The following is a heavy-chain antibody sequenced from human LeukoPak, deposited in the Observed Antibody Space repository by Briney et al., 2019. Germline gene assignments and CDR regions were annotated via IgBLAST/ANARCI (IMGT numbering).Heavy chain of an antibody. CDR3: ARVVSGKTYYFDY. CDR2: SGSGDRT. Sequence: SGSGDRTYYAGSVKGRFTISRDNAKNSLYLQMNSLRAEDTAVYYCARVVSGKTYYFDYWGQGTLVTVSS. D-gene: IGHD4-23*01. J-gene: IGHJ4*02. V-gene: IGHV3-11*04.